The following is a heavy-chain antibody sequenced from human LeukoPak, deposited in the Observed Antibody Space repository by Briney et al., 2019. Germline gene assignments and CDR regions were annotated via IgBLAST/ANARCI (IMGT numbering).Heavy chain of an antibody. V-gene: IGHV5-51*01. CDR2: IYPGDSDT. CDR1: GGTFSSYA. D-gene: IGHD1-26*01. Sequence: ASVKVSCKASGGTFSSYAISWVRQMPGKGLEWMGIIYPGDSDTRYSPSFQGQVTISADKSVSTAYLQWSSLKASDTAMYYCARRKGYSGSYYPSWFDPWGQGTLVTVSS. CDR3: ARRKGYSGSYYPSWFDP. J-gene: IGHJ5*02.